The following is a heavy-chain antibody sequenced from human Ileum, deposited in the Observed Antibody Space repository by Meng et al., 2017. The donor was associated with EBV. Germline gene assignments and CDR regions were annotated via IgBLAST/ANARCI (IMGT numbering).Heavy chain of an antibody. D-gene: IGHD3-22*01. Sequence: QEQLQQSGPGLVRPSQTPSLTCAISWDSVSRNSAAWNWIRQSPSRGLEWLGRTYYRSKWYNDYAVSVKSRITINPDTSKNQFSLQLNSVTPEDTAVYYCARDSSSSAYSPFDYWGQGTLVTVSS. CDR3: ARDSSSSAYSPFDY. V-gene: IGHV6-1*01. CDR1: WDSVSRNSAA. CDR2: TYYRSKWYN. J-gene: IGHJ4*02.